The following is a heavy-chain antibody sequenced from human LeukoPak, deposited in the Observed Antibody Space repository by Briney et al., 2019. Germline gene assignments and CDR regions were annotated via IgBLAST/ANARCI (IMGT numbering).Heavy chain of an antibody. Sequence: GGSLRLSCAASGFTFSSYSMNWVRQAPGKGLEWVSSISSSSSYIYYADSVKGRFTISRDNAKNSLNLQMNSLRAEDTAVYYCARGRLSGSSTSWFDPWGQGTLVTVSS. V-gene: IGHV3-21*01. D-gene: IGHD2-2*01. CDR2: ISSSSSYI. CDR3: ARGRLSGSSTSWFDP. CDR1: GFTFSSYS. J-gene: IGHJ5*02.